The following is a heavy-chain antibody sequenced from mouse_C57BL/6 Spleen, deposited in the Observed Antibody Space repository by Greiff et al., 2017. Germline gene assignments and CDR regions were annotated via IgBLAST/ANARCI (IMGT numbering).Heavy chain of an antibody. J-gene: IGHJ1*03. CDR2: IYPGDGDT. CDR3: ARNDGYRWYFDV. CDR1: GYAFSSSW. Sequence: QVQLQQSGPELVKPGASVKISCKASGYAFSSSWMNWVKQRPGKGLEWIGRIYPGDGDTNYNGKFKGKATLTADKSSSTAYMQLSSMTSEDSAVYFCARNDGYRWYFDVGGTGTTVTVSS. V-gene: IGHV1-82*01. D-gene: IGHD2-3*01.